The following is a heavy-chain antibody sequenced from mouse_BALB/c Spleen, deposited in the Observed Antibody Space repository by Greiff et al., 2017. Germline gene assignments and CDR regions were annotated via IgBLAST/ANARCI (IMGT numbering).Heavy chain of an antibody. CDR1: GYTFTDYN. V-gene: IGHV1S29*02. CDR2: IYPYNGGT. J-gene: IGHJ4*01. D-gene: IGHD1-2*01. Sequence: VQLKQSGPELVKPGASVKISCKASGYTFTDYNMHWVKQSHGKSLEWIGYIYPYNGGTGYNQKFKSKATLTVDNSSSTAYMELRSLTSEDSAVYYCAPIHYYGYDYAMDYWGQGTSVTVSS. CDR3: APIHYYGYDYAMDY.